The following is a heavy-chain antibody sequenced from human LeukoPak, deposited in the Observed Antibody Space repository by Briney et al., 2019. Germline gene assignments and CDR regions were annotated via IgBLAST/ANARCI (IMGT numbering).Heavy chain of an antibody. V-gene: IGHV3-30*18. CDR3: AKTHYYGSGSPAGY. CDR2: ISYDGSNK. Sequence: PGGSLRLSCAASGFSFSSYEMNWVRQAPGKGLEWVAVISYDGSNKYYADSVKGRFTISRDNSKNTLYLQMNSLRAEDTAVYYCAKTHYYGSGSPAGYWGQGTLVTVSS. D-gene: IGHD3-10*01. CDR1: GFSFSSYE. J-gene: IGHJ4*02.